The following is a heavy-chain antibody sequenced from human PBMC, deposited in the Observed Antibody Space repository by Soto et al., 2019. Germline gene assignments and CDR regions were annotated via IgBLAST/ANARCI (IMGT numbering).Heavy chain of an antibody. CDR1: GGSFSGYY. J-gene: IGHJ4*01. CDR2: INHSGST. CDR3: ARKDAYNSRADY. Sequence: PSETLSLTCAVYGGSFSGYYWTWIRQPPGKGLEWIGEINHSGSTNYNPSLKSRVTISVDTSENQFSLKLTSVTAADTAVYYCARKDAYNSRADYWGHGTLVT. V-gene: IGHV4-34*01. D-gene: IGHD1-1*01.